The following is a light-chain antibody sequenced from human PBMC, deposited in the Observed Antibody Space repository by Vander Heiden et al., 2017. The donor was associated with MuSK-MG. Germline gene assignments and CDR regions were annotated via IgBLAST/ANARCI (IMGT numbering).Light chain of an antibody. V-gene: IGKV1-27*01. CDR2: AAS. CDR3: QKDNSAPFT. Sequence: DIQMIQPPSSLSASVGDRVTITCRASQGISNYLAWYQQKPGKVPKLLIYAASTLQTGVPSRFSGSGSGTDFTLTISSLQPEDVATYYCQKDNSAPFTFGHGTKVDIK. CDR1: QGISNY. J-gene: IGKJ3*01.